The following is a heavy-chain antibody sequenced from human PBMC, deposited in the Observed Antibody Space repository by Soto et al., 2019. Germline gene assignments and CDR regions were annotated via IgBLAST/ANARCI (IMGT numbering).Heavy chain of an antibody. CDR1: AGSIRSGDYY. D-gene: IGHD7-27*01. J-gene: IGHJ4*02. Sequence: QVQLQESGPGLVKPSQTLSLTCTVSAGSIRSGDYYWTWIRQPPGKGLEWIGYIDHSGSAYYNPXXXXXXXXXXXXXXXXXXXXXXXXXXXXXXXXXXAGELGTFYFDHWGQGTLVTVSS. CDR3: AGELGTFYFDH. CDR2: IDHSGSA. V-gene: IGHV4-30-4*01.